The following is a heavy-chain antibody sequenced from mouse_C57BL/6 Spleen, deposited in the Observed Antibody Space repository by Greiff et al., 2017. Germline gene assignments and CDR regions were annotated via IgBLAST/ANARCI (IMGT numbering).Heavy chain of an antibody. CDR3: ARAYGPYYFDY. D-gene: IGHD6-5*01. J-gene: IGHJ2*01. Sequence: VKLLASGGGLVKPGGSLKLSCAASGFTFSDSGMHWVRQAPERGLEWVAYISRGSSTIYYADTVKGRFTISRDNAKNTLFLQMTSLRSEDTAMYYCARAYGPYYFDYWGQGTTLTVSS. CDR1: GFTFSDSG. CDR2: ISRGSSTI. V-gene: IGHV5-17*01.